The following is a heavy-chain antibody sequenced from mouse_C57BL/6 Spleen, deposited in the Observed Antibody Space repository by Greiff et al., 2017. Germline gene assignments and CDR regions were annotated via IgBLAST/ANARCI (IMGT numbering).Heavy chain of an antibody. D-gene: IGHD1-1*01. CDR2: IDPANGNT. Sequence: VQLKQSVAELVRPGASVKLSCTASGFNIKNTYMHWVKQRPEQGLGWIGRIDPANGNTKYAPKFQGKATITADNTSNTAYLQLSSLTSADSAIYYYAREDNYGWYFDVWGTGTTVTVSS. CDR1: GFNIKNTY. V-gene: IGHV14-3*01. J-gene: IGHJ1*03. CDR3: AREDNYGWYFDV.